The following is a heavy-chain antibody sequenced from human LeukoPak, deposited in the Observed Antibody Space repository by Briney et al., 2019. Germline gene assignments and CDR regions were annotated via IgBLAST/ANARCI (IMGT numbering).Heavy chain of an antibody. D-gene: IGHD5-24*01. CDR3: ARWLQLYYFDY. CDR2: IYYSGST. V-gene: IGHV4-39*07. CDR1: GGSISSSSYY. Sequence: SETLSLTCTVSGGSISSSSYYWGWIRQPPGKGLEWIGSIYYSGSTYYNPSLKSRVTISVDTSKNQFSLKLSSVTAADTAVYYCARWLQLYYFDYWGQGTLVTVSS. J-gene: IGHJ4*02.